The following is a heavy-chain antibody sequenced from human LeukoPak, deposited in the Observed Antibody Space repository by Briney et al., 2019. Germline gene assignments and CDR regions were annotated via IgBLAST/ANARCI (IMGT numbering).Heavy chain of an antibody. J-gene: IGHJ6*03. CDR3: ARHPGYYYYYMDV. CDR2: MYYSGTT. CDR1: GVSFSGYY. Sequence: PSETLSLTCAVYGVSFSGYYWGWIRQPPGKGLEWIGSMYYSGTTYYNPSLKSRVTISVDTSKNQFSLKLSSVTAADTAVYYCARHPGYYYYYMDVWGKGTTVTISS. V-gene: IGHV4-39*01.